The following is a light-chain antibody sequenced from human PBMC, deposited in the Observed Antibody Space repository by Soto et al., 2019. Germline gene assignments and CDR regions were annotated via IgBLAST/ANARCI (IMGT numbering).Light chain of an antibody. CDR1: RSDVGSDNS. CDR2: EVT. V-gene: IGLV2-23*02. J-gene: IGLJ2*01. Sequence: QSALTQPASVSGSPGQSITISCTGTRSDVGSDNSIAWYQQHPDKAPRVVIFEVTQRPSGISDRFSGSKSGYTASLTISGLQAEDAADYFCFSYAGNSIWLFGGGTKLTVL. CDR3: FSYAGNSIWL.